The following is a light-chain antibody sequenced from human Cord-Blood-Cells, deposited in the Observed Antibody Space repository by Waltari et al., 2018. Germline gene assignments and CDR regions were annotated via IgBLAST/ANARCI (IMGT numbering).Light chain of an antibody. CDR3: QQYNNWPPT. CDR2: GAS. CDR1: QNVSSN. J-gene: IGKJ1*01. V-gene: IGKV3-15*01. Sequence: EIVMTQSPATLSVSPGARATLSCRARQNVSSNLAWYQQKPGQAPRLLIYGASTRATGIPARFSGSGSGTEFTLTISSLQSEDVAVYYCQQYNNWPPTFGQGTKVEIK.